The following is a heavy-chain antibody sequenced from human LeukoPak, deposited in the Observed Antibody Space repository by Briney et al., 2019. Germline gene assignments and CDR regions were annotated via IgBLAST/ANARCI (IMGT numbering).Heavy chain of an antibody. J-gene: IGHJ4*02. CDR2: ISAYNGNT. V-gene: IGHV1-18*01. Sequence: GSSVKVSCKASGGTFSSYAISWVRQAPGQGLEWMGWISAYNGNTNYAQKLQGRVTMTTDTSTSTAYMELRSLRSDDTAVYYCARIKHYYDSSGYWINDYWGQGTLVTVSS. CDR1: GGTFSSYA. D-gene: IGHD3-22*01. CDR3: ARIKHYYDSSGYWINDY.